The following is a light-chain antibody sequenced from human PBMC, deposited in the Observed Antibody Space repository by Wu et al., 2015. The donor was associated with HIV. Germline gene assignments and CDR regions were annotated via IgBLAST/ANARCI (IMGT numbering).Light chain of an antibody. CDR2: GAS. CDR1: QSVNTN. J-gene: IGKJ2*01. V-gene: IGKV3-15*01. Sequence: EIVMMQSPGTLSVSPGERATLSCRASQSVNTNLAWYHQKPGQAPKLLIYGASTRATGIPARFSGSGSGTEFTLTISSMQSEDFAVYYCQQYHNWLYTFGQGTKLEIK. CDR3: QQYHNWLYT.